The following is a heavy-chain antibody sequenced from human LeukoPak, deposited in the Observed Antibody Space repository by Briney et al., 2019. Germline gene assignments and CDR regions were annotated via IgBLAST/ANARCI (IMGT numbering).Heavy chain of an antibody. CDR2: IYYSGST. CDR3: ARRRVVVASTDGASGAFDI. J-gene: IGHJ3*02. CDR1: GGSISSGGYY. V-gene: IGHV4-31*03. Sequence: SSQTLSLTCTVSGGSISSGGYYWGWIRQHPGKGLEWIGYIYYSGSTYYNPSLRSRVTISVDTSKNQFSLKLSSVTAADTAVYFCARRRVVVASTDGASGAFDIWGQGTMVTVSS. D-gene: IGHD2-15*01.